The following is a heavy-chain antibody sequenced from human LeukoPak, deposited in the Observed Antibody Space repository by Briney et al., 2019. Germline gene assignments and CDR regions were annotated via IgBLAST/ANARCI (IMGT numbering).Heavy chain of an antibody. V-gene: IGHV4-34*01. Sequence: KPSETLSLTCVVYGASFSNYYWSWIRQPPGKGLEWIGEINRTGSTNYNPSLKSRVTISVDMSKNQFSLKVTSMTAADTAVYYCASSVVVPSAADYWGQGTLVTVSS. CDR1: GASFSNYY. J-gene: IGHJ4*02. D-gene: IGHD2-2*01. CDR2: INRTGST. CDR3: ASSVVVPSAADY.